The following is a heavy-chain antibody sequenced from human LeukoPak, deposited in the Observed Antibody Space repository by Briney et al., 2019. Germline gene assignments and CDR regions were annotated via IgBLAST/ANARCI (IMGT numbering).Heavy chain of an antibody. V-gene: IGHV3-7*05. D-gene: IGHD2-8*01. CDR1: GFTFSRYW. Sequence: GGSLRLSCAASGFTFSRYWKTWVRHAPGKGLERVANIKQDESEKYYVESVKSRFTISTDNAKNSLFLQMNSLRADDTAVDYCARGRYCSNGGCDTDYWGQGTLVTASS. CDR2: IKQDESEK. J-gene: IGHJ4*02. CDR3: ARGRYCSNGGCDTDY.